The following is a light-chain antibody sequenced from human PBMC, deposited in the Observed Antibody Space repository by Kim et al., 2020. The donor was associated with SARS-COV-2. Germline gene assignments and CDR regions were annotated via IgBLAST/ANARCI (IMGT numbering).Light chain of an antibody. Sequence: SLSPEERATLSCRASKSISSNLAWYQQKPGQAPRVLIYDASARATGIPARFSGSGSGTDFTLTISNVQSEDFAVYYCQQYAYWRAFGQGTRLEIK. CDR2: DAS. V-gene: IGKV3-15*01. CDR3: QQYAYWRA. J-gene: IGKJ5*01. CDR1: KSISSN.